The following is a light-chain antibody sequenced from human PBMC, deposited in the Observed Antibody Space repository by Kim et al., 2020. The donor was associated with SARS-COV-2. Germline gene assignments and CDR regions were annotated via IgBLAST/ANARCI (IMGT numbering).Light chain of an antibody. Sequence: AIRITQSPSSLSASTGDRVTITCRASQGISSYLAWYQQKPGKAPKLLIYAASTLQSGVPSRFSGSGSGTDFTLTINCLQSEDFATYYCQQYYSYPRTFGQGTKVDI. CDR1: QGISSY. CDR2: AAS. J-gene: IGKJ1*01. CDR3: QQYYSYPRT. V-gene: IGKV1-8*01.